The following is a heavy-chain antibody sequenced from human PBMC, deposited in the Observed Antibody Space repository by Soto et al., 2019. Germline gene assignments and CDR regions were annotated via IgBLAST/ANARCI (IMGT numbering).Heavy chain of an antibody. CDR1: GFIFSNYA. J-gene: IGHJ3*02. CDR3: GKDPNGDYIGAFDI. D-gene: IGHD4-17*01. CDR2: IGSSGDTT. V-gene: IGHV3-23*01. Sequence: PGGSLRVSCAASGFIFSNYAMSWVRQAPGKGLEWVSGIGSSGDTTKLADSVKGRFTISRDNSKNTLYLQMNSLRAEDTALYYCGKDPNGDYIGAFDIWGQGTMVTVSS.